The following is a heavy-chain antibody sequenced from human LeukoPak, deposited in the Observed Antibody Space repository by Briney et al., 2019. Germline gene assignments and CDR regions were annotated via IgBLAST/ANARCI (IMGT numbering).Heavy chain of an antibody. CDR1: GFXFSTYI. CDR2: ITSTSAYI. CDR3: VRGYIYAYAFDY. Sequence: GGSLRLSCAASGFXFSTYIMNWVRQAPGKGPEWVSTITSTSAYIYYADSVKGRFTISRDNAKNSLSLQMNSLRAEDTAVYYCVRGYIYAYAFDYWGQGTLVTVSS. D-gene: IGHD5-18*01. V-gene: IGHV3-21*01. J-gene: IGHJ4*02.